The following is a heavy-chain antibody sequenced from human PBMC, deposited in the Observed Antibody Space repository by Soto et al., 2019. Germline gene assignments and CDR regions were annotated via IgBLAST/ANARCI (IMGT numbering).Heavy chain of an antibody. CDR2: IIPILGIA. Sequence: QVQLVQSGAEVKKPGSSVKVSCKASGGTFSSYTISWVRQAPGQGLEWMGRIIPILGIANYAQKFQGRVTITADKSTSTAYMELRSLRSEDTAGYYCARGTYYDHLRACYIWGQGTMVTVSS. V-gene: IGHV1-69*02. CDR1: GGTFSSYT. J-gene: IGHJ3*02. CDR3: ARGTYYDHLRACYI. D-gene: IGHD3-3*01.